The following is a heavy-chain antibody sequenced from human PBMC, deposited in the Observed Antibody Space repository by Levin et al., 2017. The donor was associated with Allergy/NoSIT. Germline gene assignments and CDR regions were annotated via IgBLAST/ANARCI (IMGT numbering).Heavy chain of an antibody. V-gene: IGHV4-34*01. D-gene: IGHD1-1*01. CDR1: GGSFSGYY. CDR3: ARDLATGATVSNWVDP. CDR2: INHSGST. Sequence: SETLSLTCAVYGGSFSGYYWSWIRQPPGKGLEWLGEINHSGSTNYNPSLKSRVTISIDTPKKQFSLKLSSLTAADTAVYYCARDLATGATVSNWVDPWGQGTLVTVSS. J-gene: IGHJ5*02.